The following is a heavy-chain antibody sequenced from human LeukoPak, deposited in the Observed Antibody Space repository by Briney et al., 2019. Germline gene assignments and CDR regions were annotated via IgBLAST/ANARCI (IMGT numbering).Heavy chain of an antibody. V-gene: IGHV1-18*01. J-gene: IGHJ4*02. Sequence: SVKVSCKASGYTFTSYGISWVRQAPGQGLEWMGWISFYNGNPNFAQKLQGRVTMTTDTSTSSAYMELRSLRSDDTAVYYCALAGTYYYDSSGYLTPFDYWGQGTLVIVSS. CDR3: ALAGTYYYDSSGYLTPFDY. CDR2: ISFYNGNP. D-gene: IGHD3-22*01. CDR1: GYTFTSYG.